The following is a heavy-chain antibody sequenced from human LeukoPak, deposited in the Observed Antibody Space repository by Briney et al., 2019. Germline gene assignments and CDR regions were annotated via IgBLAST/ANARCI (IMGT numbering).Heavy chain of an antibody. CDR2: IYYSGST. Sequence: SETLSLTCTVSGGSISSYYWSWIRQPAGKGLEWIGSIYYSGSTYYNSSLKSRVTISVDTSKNQFSQKLSSVTAADTAVYYCARHRDYWGQGTLVTVSS. J-gene: IGHJ4*02. CDR1: GGSISSYY. CDR3: ARHRDY. V-gene: IGHV4-59*05.